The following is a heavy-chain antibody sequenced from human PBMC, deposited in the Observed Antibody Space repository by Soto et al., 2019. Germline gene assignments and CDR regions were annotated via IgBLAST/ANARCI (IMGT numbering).Heavy chain of an antibody. CDR2: IYYSGST. J-gene: IGHJ4*02. CDR1: GGAISSYY. V-gene: IGHV4-59*01. D-gene: IGHD3-16*01. Sequence: SETLSLTCTVSGGAISSYYWSWIRQPPGKGLEWIGYIYYSGSTNYNPSLQSRVTISVDTSKKQFFLKLSSVTAADTAVYYCARENPYNYDYGVVDYWGQGTLVTVSS. CDR3: ARENPYNYDYGVVDY.